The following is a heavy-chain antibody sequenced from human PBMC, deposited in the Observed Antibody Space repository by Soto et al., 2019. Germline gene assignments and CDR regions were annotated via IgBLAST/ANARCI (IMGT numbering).Heavy chain of an antibody. CDR1: GFTFEDYT. J-gene: IGHJ5*01. Sequence: EVQLVESGGGVVQPGGSLRLSCAASGFTFEDYTIHWVRQAPGKALEWVSLISWDGGTTYYRKSVKGRFTISRDNSKNSLYLQMNSLRPEDTALYYCAKDGSQKDDDGNWLGSWGQGTLVTVSS. V-gene: IGHV3-43*01. CDR2: ISWDGGTT. CDR3: AKDGSQKDDDGNWLGS. D-gene: IGHD3-16*01.